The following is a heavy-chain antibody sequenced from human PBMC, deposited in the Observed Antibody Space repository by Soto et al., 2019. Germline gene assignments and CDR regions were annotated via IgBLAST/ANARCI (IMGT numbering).Heavy chain of an antibody. CDR3: ARGRIVASIHDAFET. CDR1: GYPFTSYG. D-gene: IGHD5-12*01. Sequence: QGQLLQSGDEVKTPGASVRVSCRASGYPFTSYGISWVRQAPGQGLEWVAWISAYNGKRDTAQKFQGRVTMTLDTSTDTAHMDLGDLTSADTAVYYCARGRIVASIHDAFETWGQGTKVTVSS. V-gene: IGHV1-18*01. J-gene: IGHJ3*02. CDR2: ISAYNGKR.